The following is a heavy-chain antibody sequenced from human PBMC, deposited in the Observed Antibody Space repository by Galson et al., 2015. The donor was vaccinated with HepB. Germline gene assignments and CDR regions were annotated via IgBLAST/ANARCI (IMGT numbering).Heavy chain of an antibody. Sequence: SLRLSCAASGFTFSSYWMSWVRQAPGKGLEWVANIKQDGSEKYYVDSVKGRFTISRDNAKNSLYLQMNSLRAEDTAVYYCARDKGGSSWYGAFDIWGQGTMVTVSP. CDR3: ARDKGGSSWYGAFDI. D-gene: IGHD6-13*01. V-gene: IGHV3-7*03. CDR2: IKQDGSEK. CDR1: GFTFSSYW. J-gene: IGHJ3*02.